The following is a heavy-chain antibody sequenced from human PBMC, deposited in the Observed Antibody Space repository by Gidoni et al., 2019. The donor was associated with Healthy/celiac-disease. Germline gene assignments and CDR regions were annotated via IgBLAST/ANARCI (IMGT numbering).Heavy chain of an antibody. CDR3: ARDAITIFYGSAHGWFDP. CDR1: GFTFSSYW. Sequence: EVQLVESGGGLVQPGGSQRLSCAASGFTFSSYWMSWVRQAPGKGLEWVANIKQDGSEKYYVDSVKGRFTISRDNAKNSLYLQMNSLRAEDTAVYYCARDAITIFYGSAHGWFDPWGQGTLVTVSS. J-gene: IGHJ5*02. CDR2: IKQDGSEK. V-gene: IGHV3-7*01. D-gene: IGHD3-3*01.